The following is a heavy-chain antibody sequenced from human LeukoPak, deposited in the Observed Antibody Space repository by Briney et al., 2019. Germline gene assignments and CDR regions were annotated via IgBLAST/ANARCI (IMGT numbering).Heavy chain of an antibody. CDR1: GFTFSTYG. V-gene: IGHV3-21*01. CDR2: ISSGSTYI. D-gene: IGHD2-2*01. J-gene: IGHJ6*03. Sequence: GGSLRLSCAASGFTFSTYGMIWVRQAPGEGLEWVSSISSGSTYIYYADSMKGRFTISRDNAKNSLYLQMNSLRAEDTAVYYCSRDGVSTRPHYYYMDVWGKGTTVTVSS. CDR3: SRDGVSTRPHYYYMDV.